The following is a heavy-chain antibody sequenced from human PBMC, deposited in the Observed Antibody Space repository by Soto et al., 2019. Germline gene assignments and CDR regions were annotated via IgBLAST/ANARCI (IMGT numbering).Heavy chain of an antibody. D-gene: IGHD3-22*01. CDR1: GFTFSSYS. V-gene: IGHV3-48*02. CDR2: ISSSSSTI. J-gene: IGHJ4*02. CDR3: ARDLYYYDSSGLFDY. Sequence: GGSLRLSCAASGFTFSSYSMNWVRQAPGKGLEWVSYISSSSSTIYYADSVKGRFTISRDNAKNSLYLQMNSLRDEDTAVYYCARDLYYYDSSGLFDYWGQGTLVTVSS.